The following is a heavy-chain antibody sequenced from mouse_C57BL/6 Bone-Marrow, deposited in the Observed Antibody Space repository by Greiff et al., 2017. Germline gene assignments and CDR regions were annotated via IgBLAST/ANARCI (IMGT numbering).Heavy chain of an antibody. D-gene: IGHD1-1*01. CDR3: ARDALRYAMDY. Sequence: EVHLVESGGGLVKPGGSLKLSCAASGFTFSSYAMSWVRQTPEKRLEWVATISDGGSYTYYPDNVTGRFTISRDNAKNNLYLQMSHLKSEDTAMYYCARDALRYAMDYWGQGTSVTVAS. CDR2: ISDGGSYT. V-gene: IGHV5-4*01. CDR1: GFTFSSYA. J-gene: IGHJ4*01.